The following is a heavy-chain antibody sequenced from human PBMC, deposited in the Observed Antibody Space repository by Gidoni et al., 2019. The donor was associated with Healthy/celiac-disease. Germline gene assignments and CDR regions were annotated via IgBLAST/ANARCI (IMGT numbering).Heavy chain of an antibody. CDR2: ISRRGSTI. CDR3: ARRDWDSSGYYEY. CDR1: GFPFRDYY. V-gene: IGHV3-11*01. J-gene: IGHJ4*02. Sequence: QGQPVESGGGLVKPGGSLRLSCQASGFPFRDYYLSWIRQAPGKGREWVSYISRRGSTIYYADSVKGRFTISRDNAKNSLYLQMNSLRAEDTAVYYCARRDWDSSGYYEYWGQGTLVTVSS. D-gene: IGHD3-22*01.